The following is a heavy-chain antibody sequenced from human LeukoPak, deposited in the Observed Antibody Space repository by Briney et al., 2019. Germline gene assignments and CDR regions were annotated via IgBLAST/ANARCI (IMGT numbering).Heavy chain of an antibody. CDR3: ARSGDSRRRHRNRGPYYMDV. Sequence: PSETLSLTCTVSGGSVSSSSYYWGWIRQPPGKGLEWIGEINHSGSTNYNPSLKSRVTISVDTSKNQFSLKLSSVTAADTAVYYCARSGDSRRRHRNRGPYYMDVWGKGTTVTVSS. CDR1: GGSVSSSSYY. V-gene: IGHV4-39*07. D-gene: IGHD1-14*01. CDR2: INHSGST. J-gene: IGHJ6*03.